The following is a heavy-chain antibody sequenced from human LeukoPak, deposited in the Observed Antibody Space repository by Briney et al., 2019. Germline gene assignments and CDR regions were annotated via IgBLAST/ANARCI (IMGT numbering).Heavy chain of an antibody. CDR2: FDPEDGET. V-gene: IGHV1-24*01. Sequence: ASVKVSCKVSGYTLTELSMHWVRQAPGKGLEWMGGFDPEDGETIYAQKFQGRVTMTRDSSRSTVYMELSSLKSEDTAVYYCARGWTWGDSWGQGSPVTVSS. J-gene: IGHJ1*01. CDR1: GYTLTELS. D-gene: IGHD3-16*01. CDR3: ARGWTWGDS.